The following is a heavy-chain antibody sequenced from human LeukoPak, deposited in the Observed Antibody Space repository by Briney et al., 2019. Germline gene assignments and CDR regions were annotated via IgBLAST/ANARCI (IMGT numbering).Heavy chain of an antibody. CDR1: GYTFTRYY. Sequence: ASVKVSCKAFGYTFTRYYMHWVRQAPGQGLEWMGWINPNSGGTNYAQKFQGRVTMTRDTSISTAYMELSRLRSDDTAVYYCASQESESGSYYYYYYMDVWGKGTTVTVSS. J-gene: IGHJ6*03. D-gene: IGHD1-26*01. CDR3: ASQESESGSYYYYYYMDV. V-gene: IGHV1-2*02. CDR2: INPNSGGT.